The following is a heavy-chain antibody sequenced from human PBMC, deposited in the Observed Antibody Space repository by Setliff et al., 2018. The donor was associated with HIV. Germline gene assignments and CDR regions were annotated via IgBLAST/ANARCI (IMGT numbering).Heavy chain of an antibody. J-gene: IGHJ3*02. D-gene: IGHD3-9*01. CDR3: ARYKCINFACVGFDI. V-gene: IGHV4-61*09. CDR1: GGSISSGSYY. CDR2: IYSSGST. Sequence: SETLSLTCTVSGGSISSGSYYWSWIRQPAGKGLEWIGHIYSSGSTNYNPSLKSRVTISADTSKNQFSLNLSSVTAADTAVYYCARYKCINFACVGFDIWGQGTVVTVSS.